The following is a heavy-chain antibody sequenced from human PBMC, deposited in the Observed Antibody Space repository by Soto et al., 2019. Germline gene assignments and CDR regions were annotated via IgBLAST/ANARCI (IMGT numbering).Heavy chain of an antibody. CDR1: GGSISSGGYY. Sequence: QVQLQESGPGLVKPSQTLSLTCTVSGGSISSGGYYWSWIRQHPGKGLEWIGYIYYSGSTYYNPSLKSRVTISVDTSKNPFSLKLSSVTAADTAVYYCARGVAPYYGSGSDAFDIWGQGTMVTVSS. V-gene: IGHV4-31*03. J-gene: IGHJ3*02. CDR3: ARGVAPYYGSGSDAFDI. CDR2: IYYSGST. D-gene: IGHD3-10*01.